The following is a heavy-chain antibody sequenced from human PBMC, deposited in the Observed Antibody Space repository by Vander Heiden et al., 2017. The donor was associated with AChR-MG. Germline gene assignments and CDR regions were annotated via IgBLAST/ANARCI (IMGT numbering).Heavy chain of an antibody. V-gene: IGHV3-66*01. D-gene: IGHD6-13*01. Sequence: EVQVVESGGGLVQPGGSLRLSCAASGFTVSTEFMSWVRQAPGKGLDWVAIIYPGGSTYYADSVKGRFTISRDNSKNMLYLQMSSLRAEDAAVYYCVRDTLDSSWNNFDHWGQGTLVTVSS. CDR3: VRDTLDSSWNNFDH. J-gene: IGHJ4*02. CDR1: GFTVSTEF. CDR2: IYPGGST.